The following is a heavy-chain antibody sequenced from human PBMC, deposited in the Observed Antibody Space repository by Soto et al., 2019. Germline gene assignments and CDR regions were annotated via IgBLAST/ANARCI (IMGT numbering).Heavy chain of an antibody. V-gene: IGHV4-34*01. D-gene: IGHD2-2*02. CDR1: GGSFSGYY. CDR3: ARVTVPAAIYFDY. J-gene: IGHJ4*02. Sequence: QVQLQQWGAGLLKPSETLSLTCAVYGGSFSGYYWSWIRQPPGQGLEWIGEINQSGSTNYNPSLTSRVTISVDTSKNQFSLKLSSVTAADTAVYYCARVTVPAAIYFDYWGQGTLVTVSS. CDR2: INQSGST.